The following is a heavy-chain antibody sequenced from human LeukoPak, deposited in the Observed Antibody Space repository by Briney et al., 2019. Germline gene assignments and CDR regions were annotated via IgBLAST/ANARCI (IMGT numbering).Heavy chain of an antibody. J-gene: IGHJ6*02. Sequence: GGSLRLSCAASGFTFSTYAMNWVRQAPGKGLEWVSAVGGSGSSTYYADSVKGRFTISRDNSKNTLYLQMNSLGAEDTAMYYCARDCGGYCSSTSCYGACGMDVWGQGTTVTVSS. CDR1: GFTFSTYA. D-gene: IGHD2-2*03. CDR2: VGGSGSST. V-gene: IGHV3-23*01. CDR3: ARDCGGYCSSTSCYGACGMDV.